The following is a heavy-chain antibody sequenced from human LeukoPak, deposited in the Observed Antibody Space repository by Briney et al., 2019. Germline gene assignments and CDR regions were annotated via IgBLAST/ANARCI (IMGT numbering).Heavy chain of an antibody. D-gene: IGHD1-26*01. V-gene: IGHV3-23*01. CDR3: AKVRGGSYYLYYFDY. CDR1: GFTFSSYA. J-gene: IGHJ4*02. Sequence: GGSLRLSCAASGFTFSSYAMSWVRQAPGKGLEWVSAISGSGGSTYYADSVKDRFTISRDNSKNTLHLQMNSLRAEDTAVYYCAKVRGGSYYLYYFDYWGQGTLVTVSS. CDR2: ISGSGGST.